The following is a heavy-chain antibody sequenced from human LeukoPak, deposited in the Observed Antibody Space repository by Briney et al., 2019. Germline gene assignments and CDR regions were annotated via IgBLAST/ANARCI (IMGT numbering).Heavy chain of an antibody. J-gene: IGHJ4*02. CDR1: GFTFRTYW. CDR2: IKEDGSEK. Sequence: GGSLRLSCAASGFTFRTYWMSWVRQAPGKGLEGGAKIKEDGSEKFYVDSVKGRFTISRDNAKNSLYLQMNSLRAEDTAVYYCARDSSGWYEGYFDYWGQGTLVTVSS. V-gene: IGHV3-7*01. CDR3: ARDSSGWYEGYFDY. D-gene: IGHD6-19*01.